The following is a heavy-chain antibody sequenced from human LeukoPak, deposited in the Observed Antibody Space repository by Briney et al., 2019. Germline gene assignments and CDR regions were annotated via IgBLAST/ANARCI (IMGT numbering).Heavy chain of an antibody. CDR3: ASVSTASGGGYFDY. Sequence: QPGRSLRLSCAASGFTFSSYAMHWVRQAPGKGLEWLAVISYDGSNRYYADSVKGRFTISRDNSKNTLYLQMNSLRAEDTAVYYCASVSTASGGGYFDYWGQGTLVSVSS. CDR1: GFTFSSYA. J-gene: IGHJ4*02. CDR2: ISYDGSNR. V-gene: IGHV3-30-3*01. D-gene: IGHD3-16*01.